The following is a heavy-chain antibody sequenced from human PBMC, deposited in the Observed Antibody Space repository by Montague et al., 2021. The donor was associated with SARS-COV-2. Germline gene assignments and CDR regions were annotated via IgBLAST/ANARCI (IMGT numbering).Heavy chain of an antibody. J-gene: IGHJ5*01. CDR1: GGSISPYY. CDR2: IYYTGNT. CDR3: ARDRGRYFDSGSYNWLDS. D-gene: IGHD3-10*01. Sequence: SETLSLTCTVSGGSISPYYWTWIRQPPGKGLEWIGYIYYTGNTKYKPSLKSRVTISVDTSKNQFSLNLKSVTAADTAAYYCARDRGRYFDSGSYNWLDSWGQGTVVTVSS. V-gene: IGHV4-59*01.